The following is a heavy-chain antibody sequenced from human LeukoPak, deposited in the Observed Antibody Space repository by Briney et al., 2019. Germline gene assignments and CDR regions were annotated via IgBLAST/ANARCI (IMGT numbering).Heavy chain of an antibody. CDR3: ARDPPYYDYVGYFYSPPPSDH. V-gene: IGHV1-18*04. D-gene: IGHD3-22*01. CDR2: IGGYKGDT. Sequence: ASVKVSCKASGYTFTGYYMHWVRQAPGQGLEWMGWIGGYKGDTKFAQKFQGRVTMTPDTSTSTAYMELRSLRSDDTAVYYCARDPPYYDYVGYFYSPPPSDHWGQGTLVTVSS. CDR1: GYTFTGYY. J-gene: IGHJ4*02.